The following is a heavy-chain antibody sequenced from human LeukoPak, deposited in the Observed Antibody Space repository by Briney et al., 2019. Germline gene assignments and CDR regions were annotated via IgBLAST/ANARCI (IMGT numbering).Heavy chain of an antibody. CDR1: GFTFSSYS. J-gene: IGHJ4*02. Sequence: GGSRRLSCAASGFTFSSYSMNWVRQAPGKGLEWVSYISSSSSTIYYADSVKGRFTISRDNAKNSLYLQMNSLRAEDTAVYYCAGVLWFGEFSPDYWGQGTLVTVSS. CDR3: AGVLWFGEFSPDY. V-gene: IGHV3-48*04. D-gene: IGHD3-10*01. CDR2: ISSSSSTI.